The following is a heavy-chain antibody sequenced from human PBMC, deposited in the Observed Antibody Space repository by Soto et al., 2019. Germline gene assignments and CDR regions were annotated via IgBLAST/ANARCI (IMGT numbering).Heavy chain of an antibody. J-gene: IGHJ4*02. D-gene: IGHD2-2*02. CDR1: GGTFSSYT. CDR2: IIPILGIA. Sequence: QVQLVQSGAEVKKPGSSVKVSCKASGGTFSSYTISWVRQAPGQGLEWMGRIIPILGIANYAQKFQGRVMIPEDKSTRTAYMELSRMRSEETAVYYCAMDSCSRTRCYRDYWGQGTLVTVSS. V-gene: IGHV1-69*02. CDR3: AMDSCSRTRCYRDY.